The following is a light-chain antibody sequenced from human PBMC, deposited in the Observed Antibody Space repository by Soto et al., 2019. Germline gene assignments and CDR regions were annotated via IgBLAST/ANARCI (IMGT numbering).Light chain of an antibody. Sequence: EIVLTQSPATLSLSPGERATLSCRASQSVSTYLVWYQQRPGQAPRLLIYDASNRATGIPARFSGSGSGTDFTLTINSVEPEDFALYYCQQRSSWPTFGGGTKVEI. J-gene: IGKJ4*01. CDR3: QQRSSWPT. CDR1: QSVSTY. V-gene: IGKV3-11*01. CDR2: DAS.